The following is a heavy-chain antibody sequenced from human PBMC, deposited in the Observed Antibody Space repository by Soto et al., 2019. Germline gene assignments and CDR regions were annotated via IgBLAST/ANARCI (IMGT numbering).Heavy chain of an antibody. CDR3: ARVALGYCSSTSCYGGWFDP. CDR2: IYHSGST. Sequence: PSETLSLTCAVSGGSISGGGYSWSWIRQPPGKGLEWIGYIYHSGSTYYNPSLKSRVTISVDRSKNQFSLKLSSVTAADTAVYYCARVALGYCSSTSCYGGWFDPWGQGTLVTVSS. CDR1: GGSISGGGYS. J-gene: IGHJ5*02. V-gene: IGHV4-30-2*01. D-gene: IGHD2-2*01.